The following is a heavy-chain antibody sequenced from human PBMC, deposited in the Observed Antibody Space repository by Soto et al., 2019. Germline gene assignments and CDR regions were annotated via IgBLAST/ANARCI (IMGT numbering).Heavy chain of an antibody. Sequence: GGSLRLSCAASGFTFSSYEMNWVRQAPGQGMEWDSYISDSGGTVYYADSVKGRFTVSRDNAQNSVYLQMNSLRTEDTAVYYCARDLLHYDFWSGYSAYFYYGMDVWGQGTTGTVSS. CDR1: GFTFSSYE. CDR3: ARDLLHYDFWSGYSAYFYYGMDV. V-gene: IGHV3-48*03. J-gene: IGHJ6*02. D-gene: IGHD3-3*01. CDR2: ISDSGGTV.